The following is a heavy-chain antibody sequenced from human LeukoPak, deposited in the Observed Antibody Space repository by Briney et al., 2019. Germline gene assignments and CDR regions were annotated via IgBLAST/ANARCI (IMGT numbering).Heavy chain of an antibody. CDR3: ARDGNYDFWSGYYHSFDY. Sequence: SETLSLTCTVSGGSISSYYWSWIRQPPGKGLEWIGYIYYSGSTNYNPSLKSRVTISVDTSKNQFSLKLSSVTAADTAVYYCARDGNYDFWSGYYHSFDYWGQGTLVTVSS. V-gene: IGHV4-59*01. CDR2: IYYSGST. CDR1: GGSISSYY. D-gene: IGHD3-3*01. J-gene: IGHJ4*02.